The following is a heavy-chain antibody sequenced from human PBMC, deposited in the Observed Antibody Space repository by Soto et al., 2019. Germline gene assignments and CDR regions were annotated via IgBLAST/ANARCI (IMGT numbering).Heavy chain of an antibody. V-gene: IGHV3-23*01. CDR2: ISGDGISP. J-gene: IGHJ4*02. CDR3: AKAGATSYASFDY. Sequence: HWGSLKLSRAASGFRFSSYVMAVVRQTPGKGLEWVSAISGDGISPYYADSVKGRFTIARDNFKNKLYLQMNSLRAEDTAVYLCAKAGATSYASFDYWGQGALVTVSS. D-gene: IGHD2-2*01. CDR1: GFRFSSYV.